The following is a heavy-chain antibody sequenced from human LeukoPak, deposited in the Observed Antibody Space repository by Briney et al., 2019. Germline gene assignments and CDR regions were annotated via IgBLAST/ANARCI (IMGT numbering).Heavy chain of an antibody. CDR2: INPSGGST. J-gene: IGHJ3*02. CDR1: GYTFTSYY. Sequence: GAPVKVSCKASGYTFTSYYMHWVRQAPGQGLEWMGLINPSGGSTSYAQKFQGRVTMTRDTSTSTVYMELSSLRSEDTGVYYCARGGDFWSGSQDAFDIWGQGTMVTVSS. D-gene: IGHD3-3*01. CDR3: ARGGDFWSGSQDAFDI. V-gene: IGHV1-46*01.